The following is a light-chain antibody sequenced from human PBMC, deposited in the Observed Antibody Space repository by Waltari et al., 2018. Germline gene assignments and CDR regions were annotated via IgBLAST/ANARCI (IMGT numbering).Light chain of an antibody. CDR3: LQYNNWPRT. J-gene: IGKJ1*01. CDR2: GAS. V-gene: IGKV3-15*01. CDR1: QSVGGN. Sequence: ERVLTQSPDTLSVSPGERATLSGRASQSVGGNVAWYQQRPGQAPMLLIFGASIRASGIPARFSGSGSGTEFTFTISSLESEDFAVYYCLQYNNWPRTFGQGTKVEV.